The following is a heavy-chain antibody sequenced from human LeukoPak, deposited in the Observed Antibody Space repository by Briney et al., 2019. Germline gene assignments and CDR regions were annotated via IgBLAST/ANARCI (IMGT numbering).Heavy chain of an antibody. CDR3: ARGKRRPHWYFDL. CDR2: INHSGST. V-gene: IGHV4-34*01. Sequence: SETLSLTCAVYGGSFSGYYWSWIRRPPGKGLEWIGEINHSGSTNYNPSLKSRVTISVDTSKNQFSLRLSSVTAADTAVYYCARGKRRPHWYFDLWGRGTLVTVSS. D-gene: IGHD5-24*01. CDR1: GGSFSGYY. J-gene: IGHJ2*01.